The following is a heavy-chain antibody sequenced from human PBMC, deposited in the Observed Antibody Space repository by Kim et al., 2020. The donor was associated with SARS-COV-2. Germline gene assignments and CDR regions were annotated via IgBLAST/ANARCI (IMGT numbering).Heavy chain of an antibody. D-gene: IGHD3-10*01. CDR2: INSDGSST. Sequence: GGSLRLSCAASGFTFSSYWMHWVRQAPGKGLVWVSRINSDGSSTSYADSVKGRFTISRDNAKNTLYLQMNSLRAEDTAVYYCGFGLLWFGEQLPGDWFDPWGQGTLVTVSS. CDR3: GFGLLWFGEQLPGDWFDP. CDR1: GFTFSSYW. J-gene: IGHJ5*02. V-gene: IGHV3-74*01.